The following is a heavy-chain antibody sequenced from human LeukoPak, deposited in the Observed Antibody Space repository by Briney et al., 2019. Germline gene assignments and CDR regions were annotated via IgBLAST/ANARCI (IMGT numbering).Heavy chain of an antibody. CDR2: IYSGGST. CDR1: GFTVSSNY. Sequence: GGSLRLSCAASGFTVSSNYMSWVRQAPGKGLEWVSVIYSGGSTYYADSVKGRFTISRDNSKNTLYLQMNGLRAEDTAVNYCATPRGSGSYLAFDYWGQGTLVTVSS. J-gene: IGHJ4*02. CDR3: ATPRGSGSYLAFDY. V-gene: IGHV3-66*01. D-gene: IGHD1-26*01.